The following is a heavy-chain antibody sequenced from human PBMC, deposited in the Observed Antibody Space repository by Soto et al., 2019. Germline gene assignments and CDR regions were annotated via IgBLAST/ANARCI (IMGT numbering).Heavy chain of an antibody. CDR1: GYSFTSYW. V-gene: IGHV5-51*01. CDR3: ARQKYSSRSAVGGMDV. Sequence: GESLKISCKGYGYSFTSYWIGWVRQIPGKGREWMGMIYPGDSDTRYSPSFQGQGAISADKSISTAYLQWSSLKASDTAMYYCARQKYSSRSAVGGMDVWGQGTTVTVSS. J-gene: IGHJ6*02. D-gene: IGHD6-13*01. CDR2: IYPGDSDT.